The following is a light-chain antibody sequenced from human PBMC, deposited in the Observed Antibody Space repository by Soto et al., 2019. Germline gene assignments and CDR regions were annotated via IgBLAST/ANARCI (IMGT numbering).Light chain of an antibody. CDR3: VLFMGSGIWV. CDR2: STN. Sequence: TVVTQEPSFSVSPGGTVTLTCGLSSGSVSTSYYPSWYQQTPGQAPRTVIYSTNTRSSGVPDRFSGSILGNKAALTITGAQADEESDYYCVLFMGSGIWVFGGGTKLTVL. J-gene: IGLJ3*02. V-gene: IGLV8-61*01. CDR1: SGSVSTSYY.